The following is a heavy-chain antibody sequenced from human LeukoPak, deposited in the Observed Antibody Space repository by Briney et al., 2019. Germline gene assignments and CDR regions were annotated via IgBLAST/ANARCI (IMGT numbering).Heavy chain of an antibody. D-gene: IGHD4-17*01. V-gene: IGHV3-23*01. J-gene: IGHJ6*02. CDR1: GFTFSSFA. CDR3: AKHNGDYEYGMDV. Sequence: GGSLRLSCEASGFTFSSFAMSWVRQAPGKGLDWVSTISGNGNSAHFADFVKGRFIISRDNSKNTLYLQMNSLRAEDTAVYYCAKHNGDYEYGMDVWGQGTTVTVSS. CDR2: ISGNGNSA.